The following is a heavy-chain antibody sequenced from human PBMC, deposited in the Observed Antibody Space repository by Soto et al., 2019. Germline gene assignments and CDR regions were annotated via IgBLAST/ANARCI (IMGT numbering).Heavy chain of an antibody. D-gene: IGHD1-26*01. CDR2: ISGSDGKT. J-gene: IGHJ4*02. Sequence: GGSLRLSCTASGFSFSSYALSWIRQAPGKGLEWVSTISGSDGKTYYADSVKGRFSISRDTSKTTLYLEMTSLRVEDTAVYYCARWSFLDYWGQGTRVTVSS. V-gene: IGHV3-23*01. CDR3: ARWSFLDY. CDR1: GFSFSSYA.